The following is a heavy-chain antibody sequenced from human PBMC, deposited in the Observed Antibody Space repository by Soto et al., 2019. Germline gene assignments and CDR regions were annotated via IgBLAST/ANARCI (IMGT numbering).Heavy chain of an antibody. CDR3: AKDLTVEYQLPYDAFDI. CDR1: GFTFNNYW. D-gene: IGHD2-2*01. J-gene: IGHJ3*02. Sequence: GGSLRLSCAASGFTFNNYWMHWVRQAPGKGLVWVLRINSDGSSTSYADSVKGRFTISRDNSKNTLYLQMNSLRAEDTAVYYCAKDLTVEYQLPYDAFDIWGQGTMVTVSS. V-gene: IGHV3-74*01. CDR2: INSDGSST.